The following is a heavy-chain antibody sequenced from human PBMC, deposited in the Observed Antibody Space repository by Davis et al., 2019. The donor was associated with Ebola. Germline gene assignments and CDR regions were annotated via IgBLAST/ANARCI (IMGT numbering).Heavy chain of an antibody. CDR3: ARESGSIVAPLRGFDY. D-gene: IGHD5-12*01. J-gene: IGHJ4*02. CDR1: GYTFTGYY. V-gene: IGHV1-18*04. CDR2: ISAYNGNT. Sequence: ASVKVSCKASGYTFTGYYMHWVRQAPGQGLEWMGWISAYNGNTNYAQKLQGRVTMTTDTSTSTAYMELRSLRSDDTAVYYCARESGSIVAPLRGFDYWGQGTLVTVSS.